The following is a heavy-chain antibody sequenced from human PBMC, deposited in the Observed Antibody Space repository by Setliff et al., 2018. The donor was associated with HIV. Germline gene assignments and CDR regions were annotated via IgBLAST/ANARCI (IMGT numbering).Heavy chain of an antibody. J-gene: IGHJ4*02. D-gene: IGHD1-1*01. CDR3: ANLQSGSDY. CDR1: GVSINRTNHY. CDR2: VSQSGST. V-gene: IGHV4-39*07. Sequence: TLSLTCSVSGVSINRTNHYWGWIRQSPGKRLEWIGSVSQSGSTNYNPSLKSRVTMSVDTSKNQFSLNLSSVIAADTAVYYCANLQSGSDYWGQGTLVTVSS.